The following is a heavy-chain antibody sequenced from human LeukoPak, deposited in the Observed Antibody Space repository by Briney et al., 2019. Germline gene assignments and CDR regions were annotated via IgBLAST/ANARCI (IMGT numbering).Heavy chain of an antibody. J-gene: IGHJ4*02. CDR2: ISRSGSTI. Sequence: GGSPRLSCAASGFTFNNYEMKWVRQAPGKGLEWVSYISRSGSTIYYADSVKGRFTISRDNAKNTLYLQMNSLRADDTAVYYCAGIITMIMDYWGQGTLVGVCS. D-gene: IGHD3-16*01. CDR3: AGIITMIMDY. CDR1: GFTFNNYE. V-gene: IGHV3-48*03.